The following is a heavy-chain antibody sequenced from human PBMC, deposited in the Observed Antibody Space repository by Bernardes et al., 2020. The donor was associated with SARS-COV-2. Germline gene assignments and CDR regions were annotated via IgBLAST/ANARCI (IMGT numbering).Heavy chain of an antibody. D-gene: IGHD6-13*01. CDR2: FDPVNAEA. J-gene: IGHJ3*01. CDR3: AAHQRISAELGTFDL. Sequence: ASVQVSCKVSGYTLPNLSMLWVRQAPWKGLEWMGNFDPVNAEAFYAQNFQGRLSMTGDTFTDTAYMELSSLRFGDTAVYYCAAHQRISAELGTFDLWGQGTLVTVSS. CDR1: GYTLPNLS. V-gene: IGHV1-24*01.